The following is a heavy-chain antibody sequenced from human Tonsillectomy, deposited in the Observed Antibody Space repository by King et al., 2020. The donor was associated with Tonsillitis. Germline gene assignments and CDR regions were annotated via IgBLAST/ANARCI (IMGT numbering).Heavy chain of an antibody. Sequence: VQLQESGPGLVKPSETLSLTCTVSGGSIGSYYWSWIRQPPGKGLEWIGYIYYSGSTNYNPSLKSRDTISVDTSKNQFSLKLSSATAADTAVYYCARDKVCSGYYCAYGMDVWGQGTTVTVSS. V-gene: IGHV4-59*01. J-gene: IGHJ6*02. CDR3: ARDKVCSGYYCAYGMDV. D-gene: IGHD3-22*01. CDR2: IYYSGST. CDR1: GGSIGSYY.